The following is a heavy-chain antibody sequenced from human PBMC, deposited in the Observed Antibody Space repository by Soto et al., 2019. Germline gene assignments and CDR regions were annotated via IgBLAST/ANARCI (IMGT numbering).Heavy chain of an antibody. CDR1: GYTFTSYG. D-gene: IGHD5-18*01. Sequence: ASVKVSCKASGYTFTSYGISWMRQAPGQGLEWMGWISAYNGNTNYTQKLQGRVTMTTDTSTNTAYMELRSLRSDDTAVYYCARVGTPDTSEWGITWIQLWSPASRYYYYYVMDDWG. J-gene: IGHJ6*02. CDR2: ISAYNGNT. CDR3: ARVGTPDTSEWGITWIQLWSPASRYYYYYVMDD. V-gene: IGHV1-18*01.